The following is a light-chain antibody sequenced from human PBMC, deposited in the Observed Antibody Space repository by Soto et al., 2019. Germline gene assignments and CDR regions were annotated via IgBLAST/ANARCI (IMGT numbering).Light chain of an antibody. Sequence: DIQMTQSPSTLSASVGDRVTITCRASQSISTWLAWYQQKPGKAPKLLIYDASSFESGVSSRFSGSGSGTEFTLTIRRLQPDDFATYYCQQYNSYPYTFGQGTKLEIK. J-gene: IGKJ2*01. V-gene: IGKV1-5*01. CDR1: QSISTW. CDR2: DAS. CDR3: QQYNSYPYT.